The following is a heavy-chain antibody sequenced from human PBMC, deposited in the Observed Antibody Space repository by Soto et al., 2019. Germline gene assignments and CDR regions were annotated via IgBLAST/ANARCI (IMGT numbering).Heavy chain of an antibody. J-gene: IGHJ6*02. V-gene: IGHV3-7*01. D-gene: IGHD3-22*01. Sequence: EVQLVESGGGLVQPGGSLRLSCAASGFTFSSYWMSWVRQAPGKGLEWVANIKQDGSEKYYVDSVKGRFTISRDTAKNSLYLQMKSLRAEDTAVYYCAREGRYYDSGGMDVWGQGTTVTVSS. CDR1: GFTFSSYW. CDR3: AREGRYYDSGGMDV. CDR2: IKQDGSEK.